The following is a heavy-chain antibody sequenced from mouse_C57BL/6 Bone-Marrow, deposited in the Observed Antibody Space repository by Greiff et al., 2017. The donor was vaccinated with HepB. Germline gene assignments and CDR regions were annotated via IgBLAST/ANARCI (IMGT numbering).Heavy chain of an antibody. D-gene: IGHD1-1*01. CDR1: GFTFSNYW. CDR3: TYYYGSPWFAY. J-gene: IGHJ3*01. V-gene: IGHV6-3*01. Sequence: EVKLMESGGGLVQPGGSMKLSCVASGFTFSNYWMNWVRQSPEKGLEWVAQIRLKSDNYATHYAESVKGRFTISGDDSKSSVYLQMNNLRAEDTGIYYCTYYYGSPWFAYWGQGTLVTVSA. CDR2: IRLKSDNYAT.